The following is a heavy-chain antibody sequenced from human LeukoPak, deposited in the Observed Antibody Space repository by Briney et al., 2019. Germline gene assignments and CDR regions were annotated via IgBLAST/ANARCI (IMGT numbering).Heavy chain of an antibody. J-gene: IGHJ4*02. CDR1: GFTFSTYA. V-gene: IGHV3-23*01. D-gene: IGHD2-15*01. CDR3: AKAFRPQLPLMGVDY. Sequence: GGSLRLSCVASGFTFSTYAMSWVRQTPGKGLEWVSAISGSGGATFYADSVKGRFTISRDNSKNTLYLQMNSLRAEDTAVYYCAKAFRPQLPLMGVDYWGQGTLVTVSS. CDR2: ISGSGGAT.